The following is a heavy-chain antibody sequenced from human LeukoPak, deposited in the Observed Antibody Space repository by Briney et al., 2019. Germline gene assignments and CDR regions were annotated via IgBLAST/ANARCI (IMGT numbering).Heavy chain of an antibody. V-gene: IGHV3-21*04. CDR1: GFTFSDYS. CDR2: INSRSNYI. J-gene: IGHJ4*02. D-gene: IGHD2/OR15-2a*01. CDR3: ARVASFRFYFDY. Sequence: PGGSLRLSCTTSGFTFSDYSVNWVRQAPGKGLEWVSSINSRSNYIFYADSVKGRFTVSRDNAKNSLYLQMSSLRAEDTAVYFCARVASFRFYFDYWGQGALVTVSS.